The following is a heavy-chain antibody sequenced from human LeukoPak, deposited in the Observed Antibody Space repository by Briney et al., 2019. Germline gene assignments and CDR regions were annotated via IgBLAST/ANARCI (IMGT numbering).Heavy chain of an antibody. Sequence: GGSLRLSCAASGFSFSNYAMSWVRQAPGKGLEWVSSISSSSYIYYADSVKGRFTISRDNAKNSLYLQMNSLRAEDTAVYYCARSRIGGQGTLVTVSS. CDR1: GFSFSNYA. D-gene: IGHD1-14*01. J-gene: IGHJ4*02. CDR3: ARSRI. CDR2: ISSSSYI. V-gene: IGHV3-21*01.